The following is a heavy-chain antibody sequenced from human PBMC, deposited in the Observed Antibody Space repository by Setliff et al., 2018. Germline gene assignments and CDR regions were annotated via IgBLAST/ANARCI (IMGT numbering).Heavy chain of an antibody. CDR3: ARGRDFYGSGNSFLAPDS. CDR1: GYTFTGYY. J-gene: IGHJ4*02. V-gene: IGHV1-2*04. D-gene: IGHD3-10*01. Sequence: VASVKVSCKASGYTFTGYYMHWVRQAPGQGLEWMGWINPNSGGTNYAQKFQGWVTMTRDTSISTAYMELSRLRSDDTAVYYCARGRDFYGSGNSFLAPDSWGQGTLVTVSS. CDR2: INPNSGGT.